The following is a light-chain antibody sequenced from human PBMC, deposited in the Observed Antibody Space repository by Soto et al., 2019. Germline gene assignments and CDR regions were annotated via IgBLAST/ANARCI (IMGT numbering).Light chain of an antibody. V-gene: IGKV1-9*01. CDR2: TAP. CDR1: QGISTY. J-gene: IGKJ5*01. CDR3: QQLNSDPPIT. Sequence: IQLTQSPSSLSASVGDRVTITCRASQGISTYLAWYQQKPGRAPKLLIYTAPTLQSGVPSRFSGRGSGTDFTLTISSLQPEDFATYYCQQLNSDPPITFGQGTRLEI.